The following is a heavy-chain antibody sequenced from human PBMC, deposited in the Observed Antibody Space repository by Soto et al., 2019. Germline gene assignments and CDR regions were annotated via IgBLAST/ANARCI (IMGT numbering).Heavy chain of an antibody. Sequence: QVHLVQSGAEVKKPGASVKVSCQGSGDALTTYGITWVRQAPGQGLEWMGWISAHNGNTNYAQKLQGRVTVTRDTSMSTAYMELRSLRYDDTAVYYCARGRYGDYWGQGALVTVSS. V-gene: IGHV1-18*01. CDR3: ARGRYGDY. CDR1: GDALTTYG. J-gene: IGHJ4*02. D-gene: IGHD1-1*01. CDR2: ISAHNGNT.